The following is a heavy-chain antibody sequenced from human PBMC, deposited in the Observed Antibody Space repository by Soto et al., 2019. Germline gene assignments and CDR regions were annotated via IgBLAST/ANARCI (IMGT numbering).Heavy chain of an antibody. CDR2: IDPRGGST. Sequence: ASVKVSCKASGGTFSSYAISWVRQAPGQGLEWMGIIDPRGGSTSYAQKFQGRVTMTRDTSTSTVYMELSSLRSEDTAVYYCAGADYGDYHFDYWGQGTLVTVSS. J-gene: IGHJ4*02. V-gene: IGHV1-46*01. CDR3: AGADYGDYHFDY. CDR1: GGTFSSYA. D-gene: IGHD4-17*01.